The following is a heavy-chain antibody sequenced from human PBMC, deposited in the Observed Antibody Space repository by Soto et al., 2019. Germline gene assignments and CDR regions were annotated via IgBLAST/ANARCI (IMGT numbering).Heavy chain of an antibody. CDR2: IYYSGST. D-gene: IGHD6-13*01. V-gene: IGHV4-59*08. Sequence: SETLSLTCTVSGASISSNYWSWIRQPPGKGLEWIGYIYYSGSTDYNPSLKSRVTISVDTSKNQFSLKLSSVTAADTAVYYCARAKAPLYSSSWYWFDPWGQGTLVTVSS. CDR3: ARAKAPLYSSSWYWFDP. CDR1: GASISSNY. J-gene: IGHJ5*02.